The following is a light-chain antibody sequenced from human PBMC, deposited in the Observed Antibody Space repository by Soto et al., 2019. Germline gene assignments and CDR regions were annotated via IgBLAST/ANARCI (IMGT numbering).Light chain of an antibody. V-gene: IGLV2-14*01. CDR2: EVS. CDR3: SSFTTSSTFV. J-gene: IGLJ1*01. CDR1: SSDIGAYNY. Sequence: QSALTQPASVSGSPGQSIIISCAGTSSDIGAYNYVSWYQQHPGKVPKLMIYEVSNRPSGVSNRFSGSKSGNTASLTISGLQAEDETDYYCSSFTTSSTFVYGTGTKVTVL.